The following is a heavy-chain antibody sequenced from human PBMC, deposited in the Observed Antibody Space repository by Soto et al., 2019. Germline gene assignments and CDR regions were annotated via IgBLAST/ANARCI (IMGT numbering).Heavy chain of an antibody. CDR3: ERERYDFWSGSLPYQGYLQH. CDR2: INDGNGNT. V-gene: IGHV1-3*01. CDR1: GYTCTSYA. D-gene: IGHD3-3*01. Sequence: ASVQVSYSASGYTCTSYAMHLVRQAPGQRLEWMGWINDGNGNTKYSKKFQGRVTITRDKSASTAYMELSSLRFEDTAVYYCERERYDFWSGSLPYQGYLQHWGQGTLVTVSS. J-gene: IGHJ1*01.